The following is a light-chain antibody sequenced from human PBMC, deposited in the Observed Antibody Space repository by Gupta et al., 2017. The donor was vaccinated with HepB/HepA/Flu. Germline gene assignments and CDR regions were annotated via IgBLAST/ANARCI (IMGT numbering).Light chain of an antibody. CDR2: GAS. Sequence: DIVITQSPDGLSVSRVEGATNHCNSRQAVSYNSKNDLAGYQQKPGQPPKLLIYGASTRESGVPDRFSGSGSGTDFSLTISSLQAEDVAVYYCQQDDSSPQTFGQGTKVEIK. CDR1: QAVSYNSKND. CDR3: QQDDSSPQT. V-gene: IGKV4-1*01. J-gene: IGKJ1*01.